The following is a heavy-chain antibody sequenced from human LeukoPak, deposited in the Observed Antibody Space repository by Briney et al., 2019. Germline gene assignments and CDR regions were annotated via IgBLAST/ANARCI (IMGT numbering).Heavy chain of an antibody. CDR3: AKVYDYYGSGSSPFDY. CDR1: GFTFSSYA. Sequence: GGSLRLSCAASGFTFSSYAMSWVRQAPGKGLEWVSAISGSGGSTYYADSVKGRFTISRDNSKNTLYLQMNSLRAEDTAVYYCAKVYDYYGSGSSPFDYWGQGTLVTVSS. J-gene: IGHJ4*02. V-gene: IGHV3-23*01. CDR2: ISGSGGST. D-gene: IGHD3-10*01.